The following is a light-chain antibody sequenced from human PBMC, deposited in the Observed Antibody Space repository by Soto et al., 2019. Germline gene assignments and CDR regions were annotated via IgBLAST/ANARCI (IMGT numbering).Light chain of an antibody. CDR3: QQYGISPRT. CDR1: QSIKNNF. J-gene: IGKJ1*01. Sequence: VLTHSPCPLSLSPGERATLSCMASQSIKNNFLAWYQQKPGQAPRLVIFGASSRSSGIPYRFSGSGYGTDFTLTISRLETEDFAVYYCQQYGISPRTFGQGTKVDIK. CDR2: GAS. V-gene: IGKV3-20*01.